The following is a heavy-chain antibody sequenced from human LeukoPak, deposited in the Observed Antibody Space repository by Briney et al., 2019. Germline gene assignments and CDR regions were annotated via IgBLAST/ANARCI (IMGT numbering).Heavy chain of an antibody. J-gene: IGHJ5*02. Sequence: GASVKVSCKASGYTFTGYYMHWVRQAPGQGLEWMGWINPSSGGTNYAQKFQGRVTMTRDTSISTAYMELSRLRSDDTAVYYCARDGILGYCTNGVCHNWFDPWGQGTLVTVSS. CDR3: ARDGILGYCTNGVCHNWFDP. V-gene: IGHV1-2*02. CDR1: GYTFTGYY. D-gene: IGHD2-8*01. CDR2: INPSSGGT.